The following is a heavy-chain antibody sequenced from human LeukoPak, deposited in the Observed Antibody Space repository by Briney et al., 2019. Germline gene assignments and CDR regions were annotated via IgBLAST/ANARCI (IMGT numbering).Heavy chain of an antibody. CDR1: GYTFMSYG. V-gene: IGHV7-4-1*02. CDR2: INTNTGNP. Sequence: ASVKVSCKASGYTFMSYGIHWVRQAPGQGLEWMGWINTNTGNPTYAQGFTGRFVFSLDTSVSTAYLQISSLKAEDTAVYYCARDLLYYDSSGYYHFDYWGQGTLVTVSS. CDR3: ARDLLYYDSSGYYHFDY. D-gene: IGHD3-22*01. J-gene: IGHJ4*02.